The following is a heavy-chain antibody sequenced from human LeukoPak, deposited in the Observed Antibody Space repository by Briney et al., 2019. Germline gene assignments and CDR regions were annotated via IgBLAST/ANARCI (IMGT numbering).Heavy chain of an antibody. D-gene: IGHD1-26*01. Sequence: GGSLRLSCAASGFTFSSYPMHWVRQAPGKGLEWVAVISNDIRNTYYADSVKGRFSISRDNPKNTLYLQMNSLRAEDTAVYYCAKDGVGATLPDYWGQGTLVTVSS. CDR3: AKDGVGATLPDY. CDR1: GFTFSSYP. CDR2: ISNDIRNT. J-gene: IGHJ4*02. V-gene: IGHV3-30-3*01.